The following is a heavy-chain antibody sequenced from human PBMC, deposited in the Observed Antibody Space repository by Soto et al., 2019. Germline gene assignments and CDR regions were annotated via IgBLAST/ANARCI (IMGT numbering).Heavy chain of an antibody. V-gene: IGHV3-66*01. CDR2: IYSGGST. Sequence: GGSLRLSCAASGFTVSSNYMSWVRQAPGKGLEWVSVIYSGGSTYYADSVKGRFIISRDDSKNTLFLQMNSLRAEDTAVYYCARDGSMRPGTYWSQGTLVTVSS. CDR1: GFTVSSNY. CDR3: ARDGSMRPGTY. D-gene: IGHD3-10*01. J-gene: IGHJ4*02.